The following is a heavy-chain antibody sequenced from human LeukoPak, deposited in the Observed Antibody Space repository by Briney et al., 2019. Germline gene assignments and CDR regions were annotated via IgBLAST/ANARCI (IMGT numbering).Heavy chain of an antibody. CDR1: GYTFTSYV. Sequence: ASVKVSCKASGYTFTSYVIAWVGQPPGQGLEGMVWTIAYNGNTNYAQKLQGRVTMTTDTSTSTAYMELRSLRSDDTAVYYCARVSHIAAAGTDNDAFDIWGQGTMVTVSS. J-gene: IGHJ3*02. CDR3: ARVSHIAAAGTDNDAFDI. V-gene: IGHV1-18*01. D-gene: IGHD6-13*01. CDR2: TIAYNGNT.